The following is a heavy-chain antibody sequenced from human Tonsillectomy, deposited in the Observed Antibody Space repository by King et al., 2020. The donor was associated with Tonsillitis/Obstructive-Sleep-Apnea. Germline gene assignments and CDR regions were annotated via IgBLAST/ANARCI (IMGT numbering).Heavy chain of an antibody. D-gene: IGHD4-23*01. CDR1: GFTFSRYG. CDR2: IWYDGSNK. CDR3: ARVFTKGVGDYGGGAFFDI. J-gene: IGHJ3*02. Sequence: VQLVESGGGVFQPGRSLRLSCAASGFTFSRYGMHWVRQALGKGLEWVAVIWYDGSNKYYTDSVKGRFTISRDNSKNTLYLQMNSLRAEDTAVYYCARVFTKGVGDYGGGAFFDIWGQGTMVTVSS. V-gene: IGHV3-33*01.